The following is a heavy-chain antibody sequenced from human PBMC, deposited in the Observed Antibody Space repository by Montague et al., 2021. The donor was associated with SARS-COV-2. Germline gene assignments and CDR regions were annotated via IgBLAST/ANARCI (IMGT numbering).Heavy chain of an antibody. V-gene: IGHV4-4*07. CDR2: INTSETLSDNT. Sequence: SETLSLTCTVSGGSISGYYWTWVRQPAGKGLEWIGRINTSETLSDNTNHNPSLKSRVTLSVDMSKNQFSLKLNSVTAADSAVYYCARVGGSCRGGMDYWGQGTLVTVSS. J-gene: IGHJ4*02. D-gene: IGHD2-15*01. CDR3: ARVGGSCRGGMDY. CDR1: GGSISGYY.